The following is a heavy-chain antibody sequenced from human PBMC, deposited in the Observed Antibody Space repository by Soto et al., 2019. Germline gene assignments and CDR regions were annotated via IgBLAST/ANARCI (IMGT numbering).Heavy chain of an antibody. CDR1: GGSISSGGYS. V-gene: IGHV4-30-2*01. CDR2: IYYSGST. Sequence: SETLSLTCAVSGGSISSGGYSWSWIRQPPGKGLEWIGYIYYSGSTYYNPSLKSRVTISVDRSKNQFSLKLSSVTAADTAVYYCARGMTTVTTLDYWGQGTLVTVSS. CDR3: ARGMTTVTTLDY. D-gene: IGHD4-17*01. J-gene: IGHJ4*02.